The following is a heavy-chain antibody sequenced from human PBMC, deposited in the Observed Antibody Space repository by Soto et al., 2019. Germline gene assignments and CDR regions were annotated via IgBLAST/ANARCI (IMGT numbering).Heavy chain of an antibody. CDR1: GFTFSSYA. CDR3: AKASSGSYYVSFNQGNPHFHY. D-gene: IGHD1-26*01. J-gene: IGHJ4*02. Sequence: EVQLLESGGGLVQTGGSLRLSCAASGFTFSSYAMSWVRQAPGKGLEWVSAISGSGGSTYYADSVKGRFTISRDNSKNTLYLQLNSLRAEDTAVYYCAKASSGSYYVSFNQGNPHFHYWGQGTLVTVSS. V-gene: IGHV3-23*01. CDR2: ISGSGGST.